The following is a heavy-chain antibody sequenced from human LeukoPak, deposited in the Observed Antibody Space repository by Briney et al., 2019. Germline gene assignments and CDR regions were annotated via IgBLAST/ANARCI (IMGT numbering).Heavy chain of an antibody. Sequence: GGSLRLSCAASGFAFSSYWMHWVRQAPGKGLVWVSRINSDGSSTSYADSVKGRFTISRDNAKNTLYLQMNSLRAEDTAVYYCAREGSSGYYPDYYYYMDVWGKGTTVTVSS. V-gene: IGHV3-74*01. CDR1: GFAFSSYW. J-gene: IGHJ6*03. D-gene: IGHD3-22*01. CDR3: AREGSSGYYPDYYYYMDV. CDR2: INSDGSST.